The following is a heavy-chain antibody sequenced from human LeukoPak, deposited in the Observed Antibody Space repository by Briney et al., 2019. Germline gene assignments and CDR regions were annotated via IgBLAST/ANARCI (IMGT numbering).Heavy chain of an antibody. V-gene: IGHV3-48*03. CDR3: ARDQAAAGTVAFDI. CDR2: ITASSTTI. D-gene: IGHD6-13*01. Sequence: GGSLRLSCAASGFSFSNYEMNWVRQAPGKGLEWISYITASSTTIYYADSVKGRFTISRDNAKNSLYLQMNGLRGEDTAVYYCARDQAAAGTVAFDIWGQGTMVTVSS. CDR1: GFSFSNYE. J-gene: IGHJ3*02.